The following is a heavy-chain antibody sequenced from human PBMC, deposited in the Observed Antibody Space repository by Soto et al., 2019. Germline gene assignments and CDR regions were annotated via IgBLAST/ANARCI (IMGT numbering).Heavy chain of an antibody. CDR2: IIPIFGTA. Sequence: SVKVSCKASGGTFSSYAISWVRQAPGQGLEWMGGIIPIFGTANYAQKFQGRVTITADESTSTAYMGLSSLRSEDTAVYYCASDTMIVVVIKPPGYYYYGMDVWGQGTTVTVSS. V-gene: IGHV1-69*13. J-gene: IGHJ6*02. CDR3: ASDTMIVVVIKPPGYYYYGMDV. CDR1: GGTFSSYA. D-gene: IGHD3-22*01.